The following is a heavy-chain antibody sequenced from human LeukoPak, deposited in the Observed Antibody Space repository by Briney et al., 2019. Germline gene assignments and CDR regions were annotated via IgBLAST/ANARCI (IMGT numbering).Heavy chain of an antibody. J-gene: IGHJ5*02. Sequence: SETLSLTCTVSGGSISSYYWSWIRQPPGKGLEWIGYIYYSGSTNYNPSLKSRVTISVDTSKNQFSLKLSSVTAADTAVYYCARDITMVRGVISYNWFDPWGQGTLVTVSS. D-gene: IGHD3-10*01. CDR2: IYYSGST. V-gene: IGHV4-59*01. CDR1: GGSISSYY. CDR3: ARDITMVRGVISYNWFDP.